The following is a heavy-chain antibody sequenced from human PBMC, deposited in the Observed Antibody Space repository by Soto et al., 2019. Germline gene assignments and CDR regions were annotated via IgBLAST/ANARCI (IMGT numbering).Heavy chain of an antibody. D-gene: IGHD2-21*01. CDR2: MNPNSGNT. CDR3: AGRRTYLFDP. J-gene: IGHJ5*02. Sequence: ASVKVSCMASGYTFTSYDINWVRPATGQGLEWMGWMNPNSGNTGYAQKFQGRVTMTRNTSISTAYMELRSLRFEGRAVDYCAGRRTYLFDPWGQGTLVTVSS. V-gene: IGHV1-8*02. CDR1: GYTFTSYD.